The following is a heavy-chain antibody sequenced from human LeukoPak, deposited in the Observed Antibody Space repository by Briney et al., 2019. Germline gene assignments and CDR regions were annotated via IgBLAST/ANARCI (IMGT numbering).Heavy chain of an antibody. D-gene: IGHD3-9*01. J-gene: IGHJ4*02. Sequence: GGSLRLSCAASGFTFSSYAMHWVRQAPGKGLEYVSAISTNGGTTYYADFVKGRFTISRDNSKNTLYLQMGSLRVEDMAVYYCAREREILIGYYDYWGQGTLVTVSS. CDR1: GFTFSSYA. V-gene: IGHV3-64*02. CDR2: ISTNGGTT. CDR3: AREREILIGYYDY.